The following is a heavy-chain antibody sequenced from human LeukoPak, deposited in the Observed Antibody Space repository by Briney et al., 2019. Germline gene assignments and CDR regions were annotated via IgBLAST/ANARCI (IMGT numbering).Heavy chain of an antibody. Sequence: AGGSLRLSCAASGFTFSTYSMNWVRQAPGKGLEWVSFISTGSSSIYYADSVKGRFTISRDHAKNSLYLQMNSLRDEDTAVYYCARVAEIQLWLRSAFDYWGQGTLVTVSS. CDR3: ARVAEIQLWLRSAFDY. D-gene: IGHD5-18*01. J-gene: IGHJ4*02. CDR2: ISTGSSSI. CDR1: GFTFSTYS. V-gene: IGHV3-48*02.